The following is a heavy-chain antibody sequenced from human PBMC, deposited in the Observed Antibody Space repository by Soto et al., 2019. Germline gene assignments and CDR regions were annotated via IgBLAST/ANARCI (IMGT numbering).Heavy chain of an antibody. CDR2: IRNKANSYTT. V-gene: IGHV3-72*01. CDR3: SRAGILTTPYYFDY. D-gene: IGHD4-4*01. CDR1: GFTFSDHY. Sequence: PGASLRLSFAAFGFTFSDHYMHWVRQAPGKGLEWVGRIRNKANSYTTEYAASVKGRFTISRDDSKNSLFLQMNSLKTEDTAVYYCSRAGILTTPYYFDYWGQGTLVTVSS. J-gene: IGHJ4*01.